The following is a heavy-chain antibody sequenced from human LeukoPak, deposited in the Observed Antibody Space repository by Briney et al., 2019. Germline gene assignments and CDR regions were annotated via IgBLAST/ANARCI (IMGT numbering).Heavy chain of an antibody. CDR3: AREIVGATRHYYYYMDV. J-gene: IGHJ6*03. CDR1: GYTFTSYG. CDR2: ISAYNGNT. V-gene: IGHV1-18*01. D-gene: IGHD1-26*01. Sequence: ASVKVSCKASGYTFTSYGISWVRQAPGQGLEWMGWISAYNGNTNYAQKLQGRVTMTTDTSTSTAYMELRSLRSDDTAVYYCAREIVGATRHYYYYMDVWGKGTTVTASS.